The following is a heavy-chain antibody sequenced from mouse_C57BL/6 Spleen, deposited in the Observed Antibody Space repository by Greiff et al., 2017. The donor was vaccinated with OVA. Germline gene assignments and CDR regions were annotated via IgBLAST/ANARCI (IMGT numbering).Heavy chain of an antibody. D-gene: IGHD1-1*01. CDR3: ARGDGSSHWYFDV. CDR2: ISYDGSN. V-gene: IGHV3-6*01. CDR1: GYSITSGYY. J-gene: IGHJ1*03. Sequence: EVKLQESGPGLVKPSQSLSLTCSVTGYSITSGYYWNWIRQFPGNKLEWMGYISYDGSNNYNPSLKNRISITRDTSKNQFFLKLNSVTTEDTATYYCARGDGSSHWYFDVWGTGTTVTVSS.